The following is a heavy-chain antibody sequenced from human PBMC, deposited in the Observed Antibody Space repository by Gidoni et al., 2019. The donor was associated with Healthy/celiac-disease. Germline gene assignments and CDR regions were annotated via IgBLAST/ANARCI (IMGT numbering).Heavy chain of an antibody. J-gene: IGHJ4*02. Sequence: QLQLQESGPGLVKPSETLSLTCTVSGGSISSSSYYWGWIRQPPGKGLEWIGSIYYSGSTYYNPSLKSRVTISVDTSKNQFSLKLSSVTAADTAVYYCARQVVPAAIFGYWGQGTLVTVSS. CDR2: IYYSGST. D-gene: IGHD2-2*01. CDR3: ARQVVPAAIFGY. CDR1: GGSISSSSYY. V-gene: IGHV4-39*01.